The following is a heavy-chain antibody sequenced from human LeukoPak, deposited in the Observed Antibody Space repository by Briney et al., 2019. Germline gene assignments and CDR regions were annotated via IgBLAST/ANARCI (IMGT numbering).Heavy chain of an antibody. CDR3: ARDFFDSSGHYYDAH. Sequence: GGSLRLSCVASGFTFSRYTMNWVRQAPGKGLEWVSAISGSSDHIHYADSMKGRFTISRDNAKNSLYLQMNSLTAEDTAVYYCARDFFDSSGHYYDAHWGQGTLVTVSS. CDR1: GFTFSRYT. CDR2: ISGSSDHI. J-gene: IGHJ4*02. D-gene: IGHD3-22*01. V-gene: IGHV3-21*01.